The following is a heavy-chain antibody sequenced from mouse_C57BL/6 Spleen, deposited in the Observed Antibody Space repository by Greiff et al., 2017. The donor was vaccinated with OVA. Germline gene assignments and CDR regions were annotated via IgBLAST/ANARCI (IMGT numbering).Heavy chain of an antibody. V-gene: IGHV5-16*01. CDR1: GFTFSDYY. CDR2: INYDGSST. Sequence: EVKLVESEGGLVQPGSSMKLSCTASGFTFSDYYMAWVRQVPEKGLEWVANINYDGSSTYYLDSLKSRFIISRDNAKNILYLQMSRLKSEDTATYYCARAVGSSLAWFAYWGQGTLVTVSA. CDR3: ARAVGSSLAWFAY. J-gene: IGHJ3*01. D-gene: IGHD1-1*01.